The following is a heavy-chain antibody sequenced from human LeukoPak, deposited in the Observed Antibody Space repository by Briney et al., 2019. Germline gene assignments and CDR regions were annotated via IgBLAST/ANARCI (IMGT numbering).Heavy chain of an antibody. CDR2: ISGSGGST. D-gene: IGHD3-10*01. V-gene: IGHV3-23*01. CDR1: GFTFSSYG. CDR3: ASRPVRGVTNFDY. J-gene: IGHJ4*02. Sequence: GGSLRLSCAASGFTFSSYGMSWVRQAPGKGLEWVSAISGSGGSTYYADSVKGRFTISRDNSKNTLYLQMNSLRAEDTAVYYCASRPVRGVTNFDYWGQGTLVTVSS.